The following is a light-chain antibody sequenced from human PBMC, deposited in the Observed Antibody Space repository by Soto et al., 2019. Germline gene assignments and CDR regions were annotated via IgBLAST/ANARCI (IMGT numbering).Light chain of an antibody. CDR2: YDR. CDR1: NIGSQS. CDR3: QVWHTTSDHHVV. Sequence: SYELTQPPSVSVAPGKTARIICGGNNIGSQSVNWYKQKPGQAPLLVIYYDRERPSGIPERFSGSNSGNTATLTISRVEAGDDADYYCQVWHTTSDHHVVFGGGTQLTVL. V-gene: IGLV3-21*04. J-gene: IGLJ2*01.